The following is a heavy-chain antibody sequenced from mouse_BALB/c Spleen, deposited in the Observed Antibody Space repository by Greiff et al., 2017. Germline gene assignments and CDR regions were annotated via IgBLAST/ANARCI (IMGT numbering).Heavy chain of an antibody. V-gene: IGHV5-6-3*01. Sequence: EVKVVESGGGLVQPGGSLKLSCAASGFTFSSYGMSWVRQTPDKRLELVATINSNGGSTYYPDSVKGRFTISRDNAKNTLYLQMSSLKSEDTAMYYCAREMAYWGQGTLVTVSA. CDR1: GFTFSSYG. J-gene: IGHJ3*01. CDR2: INSNGGST. CDR3: AREMAY.